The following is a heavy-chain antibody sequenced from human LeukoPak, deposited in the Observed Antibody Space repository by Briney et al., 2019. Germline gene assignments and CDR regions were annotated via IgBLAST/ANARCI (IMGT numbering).Heavy chain of an antibody. CDR2: IYYSGST. CDR3: ARPASAMGPMGY. J-gene: IGHJ4*02. D-gene: IGHD5-18*01. Sequence: SETLSLTCTVSGGSISSSSYYWGWIRQPPGKGLEWIGSIYYSGSTYYNPSLKSRVTISVDTSKNQFSLKLSPVTAADTAVYYCARPASAMGPMGYWGQGTLVTVSS. CDR1: GGSISSSSYY. V-gene: IGHV4-39*01.